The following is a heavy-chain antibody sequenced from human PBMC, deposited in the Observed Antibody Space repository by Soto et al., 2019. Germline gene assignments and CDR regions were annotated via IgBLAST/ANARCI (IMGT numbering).Heavy chain of an antibody. Sequence: PSETLSLTCGVSGYSLTSGYHWGWIRQPPGKGLEWIGTIYHSGTTYYNPSLMSRVTMSVDTSKNQFSLKVTYATAADTAVYFCVRVYGRSSCFFDSWGQGTLVTVSS. CDR1: GYSLTSGYH. CDR2: IYHSGTT. D-gene: IGHD6-6*01. J-gene: IGHJ4*02. CDR3: VRVYGRSSCFFDS. V-gene: IGHV4-38-2*01.